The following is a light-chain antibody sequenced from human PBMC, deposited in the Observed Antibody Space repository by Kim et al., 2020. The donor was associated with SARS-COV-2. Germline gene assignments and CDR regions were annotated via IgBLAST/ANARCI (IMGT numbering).Light chain of an antibody. CDR1: QSVSSN. V-gene: IGKV3-15*01. CDR3: QQCNNWPRT. CDR2: AAS. J-gene: IGKJ1*01. Sequence: VSPGERATLSCGASQSVSSNLAWYQQKPGQAPRLLIYAASTRAPGTPPRFSGSGSGTDFTLTITSLQSEDFAVYNCQQCNNWPRTFGKGTKVDIK.